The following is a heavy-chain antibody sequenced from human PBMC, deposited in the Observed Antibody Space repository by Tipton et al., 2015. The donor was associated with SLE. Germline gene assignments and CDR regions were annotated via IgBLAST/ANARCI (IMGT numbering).Heavy chain of an antibody. CDR2: ISHSGST. V-gene: IGHV4-34*01. CDR3: ARDGSNYYFDY. D-gene: IGHD1-1*01. J-gene: IGHJ4*02. CDR1: GGSFSGYY. Sequence: TLSLTCAVYGGSFSGYYWSWIRQPPGKGLEWIGEISHSGSTNYNSSLKSRVTISVDTSKNQFSLRLSSVTAADTAVYYCARDGSNYYFDYWGQGTLVTVSS.